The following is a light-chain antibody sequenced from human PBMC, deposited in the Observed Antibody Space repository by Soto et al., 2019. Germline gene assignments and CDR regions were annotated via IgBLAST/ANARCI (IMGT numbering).Light chain of an antibody. Sequence: QPVLTQSPSASASLGASVKLTCTLSSGHSTYDIAWHQQQPEKGPRVLMKLNSDGSHTRGDGIPDRFSGSSSGAERYLTISSLQSEDEADYYCQTWGTGIQLFGGGTKLTVL. CDR2: LNSDGSH. CDR1: SGHSTYD. CDR3: QTWGTGIQL. V-gene: IGLV4-69*01. J-gene: IGLJ2*01.